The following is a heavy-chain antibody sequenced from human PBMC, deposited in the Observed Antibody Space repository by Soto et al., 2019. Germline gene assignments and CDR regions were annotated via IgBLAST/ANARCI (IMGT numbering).Heavy chain of an antibody. D-gene: IGHD3-10*01. CDR3: ARSYYYGSGSYYQHFLYYYYGMDV. CDR2: IWYDGSNK. CDR1: GFTFSSYG. J-gene: IGHJ6*02. Sequence: GGSLRLSCAASGFTFSSYGMHWVHQAPGKGLEWVAVIWYDGSNKYYADSVKGRFTISRDNSKNTLYLQMNSLRAEDTAVYYCARSYYYGSGSYYQHFLYYYYGMDVWGQGTTVTVSS. V-gene: IGHV3-33*01.